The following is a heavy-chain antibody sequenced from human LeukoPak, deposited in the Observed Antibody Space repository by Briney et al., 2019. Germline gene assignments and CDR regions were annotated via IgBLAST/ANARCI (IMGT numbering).Heavy chain of an antibody. V-gene: IGHV3-33*01. CDR1: GFTFSSYG. CDR2: IWFDGTKK. J-gene: IGHJ4*02. Sequence: GGSLRLSCAASGFTFSSYGMHWVRQAPGKGLEWVAVIWFDGTKKYYADSVKGRFTISRDNSKNTLYLQMNSLRAEDTAVYYCARVKRDCSGGSCYSYDYWGQGTLVTVSS. D-gene: IGHD2-15*01. CDR3: ARVKRDCSGGSCYSYDY.